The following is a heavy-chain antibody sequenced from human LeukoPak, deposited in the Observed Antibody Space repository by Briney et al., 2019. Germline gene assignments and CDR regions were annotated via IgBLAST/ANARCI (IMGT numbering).Heavy chain of an antibody. J-gene: IGHJ4*02. Sequence: ETLSLTCTVSGYSISSGYYWSWIRQAPGKGLEWVSVISDNGAVTFYGDSVKGRFTISRDNSKNTLYLQMSSLRVEDTAVYYCARKYASGTYPLDYWGQGTLVTVSS. D-gene: IGHD3-10*01. V-gene: IGHV3-23*01. CDR2: ISDNGAVT. CDR3: ARKYASGTYPLDY. CDR1: GYSISSGYY.